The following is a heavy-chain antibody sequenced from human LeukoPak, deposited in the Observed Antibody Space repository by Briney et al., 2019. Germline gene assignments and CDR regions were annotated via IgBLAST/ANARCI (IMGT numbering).Heavy chain of an antibody. CDR2: ISGDGDTT. CDR1: GFTFSTHA. V-gene: IGHV3-23*01. Sequence: GGSLRLSCGASGFTFSTHAMAWVRQAPGKGLDWVSSISGDGDTTYYADSVKGRFTISRDNSKNTVYLQMHSLRAEDTAVYYCANQSPGWGQGTLVTVSS. J-gene: IGHJ4*02. CDR3: ANQSPG.